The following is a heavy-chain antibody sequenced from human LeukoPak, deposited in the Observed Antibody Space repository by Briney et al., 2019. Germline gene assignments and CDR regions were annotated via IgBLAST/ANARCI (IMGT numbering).Heavy chain of an antibody. D-gene: IGHD3-3*01. Sequence: GGSLRLSCAASGFTFSSYWMHWVRQAPGKGLVWVSRINSDGSSTSYADSVKGRFTISRDNAKNTLYLQMNSLRAEDTALYYCARGQGDFWSGYYYYYYMDVWGKGTTVTVSS. CDR1: GFTFSSYW. J-gene: IGHJ6*03. V-gene: IGHV3-74*01. CDR2: INSDGSST. CDR3: ARGQGDFWSGYYYYYYMDV.